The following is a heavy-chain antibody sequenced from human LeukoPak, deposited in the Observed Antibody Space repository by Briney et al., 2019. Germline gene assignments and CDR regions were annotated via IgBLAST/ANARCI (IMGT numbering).Heavy chain of an antibody. CDR2: IIPIFGTA. CDR1: GGTFSSYA. V-gene: IGHV1-69*13. D-gene: IGHD3-3*01. CDR3: AKGSNYDFWSGYYKDAFDI. Sequence: SVKVSCEASGGTFSSYAISWVRQAPGQGLEWMGGIIPIFGTANYAQKFQGRVTITADESTSTAYMELSSLRSEDTAVYYCAKGSNYDFWSGYYKDAFDIWGQGTMVTVSS. J-gene: IGHJ3*02.